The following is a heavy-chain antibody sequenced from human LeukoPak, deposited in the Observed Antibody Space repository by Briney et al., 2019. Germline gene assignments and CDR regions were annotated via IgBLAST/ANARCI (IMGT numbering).Heavy chain of an antibody. J-gene: IGHJ4*01. CDR2: IYGDNAA. CDR1: GINVTTNY. V-gene: IGHV3-66*02. D-gene: IGHD6-13*01. Sequence: PGGSLRLSCAASGINVTTNYMTWIRQAPGKGLEWVSLIYGDNAAYYAESVRGRFIISRDNLKNTLFLQMNSLRPEDTALYHCVSSTGQQFIPYDYWGHGTHVTVSS. CDR3: VSSTGQQFIPYDY.